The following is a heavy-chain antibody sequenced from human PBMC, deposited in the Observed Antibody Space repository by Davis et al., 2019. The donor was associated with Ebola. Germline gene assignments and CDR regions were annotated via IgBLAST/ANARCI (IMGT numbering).Heavy chain of an antibody. CDR3: ARGPPEDVVVVVVAADY. CDR1: GFTFSSYW. J-gene: IGHJ4*02. D-gene: IGHD2-15*01. V-gene: IGHV3-7*01. CDR2: IKQDGSEK. Sequence: PGGSLRLSCAASGFTFSSYWMSWVRQAPGKGLEWVANIKQDGSEKYYVDSVKGRITISRDNAKNSLYPQMNSLRAEDTAVYYCARGPPEDVVVVVVAADYWGQGTLVTVSS.